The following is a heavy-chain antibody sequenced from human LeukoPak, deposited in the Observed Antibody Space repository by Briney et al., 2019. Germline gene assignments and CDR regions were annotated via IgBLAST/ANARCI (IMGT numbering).Heavy chain of an antibody. J-gene: IGHJ4*02. CDR1: GFTFSSYE. D-gene: IGHD2-8*01. CDR3: AGEGNDYFDY. V-gene: IGHV3-48*03. CDR2: ISSSGSTI. Sequence: GGSLRLSCAASGFTFSSYEMNWVRQAPGKGLEWVSYISSSGSTIYYADSVKGRFTISRDNAKNSLYLQMNSLRAEDTAVYYCAGEGNDYFDYWGQGTLVTVSS.